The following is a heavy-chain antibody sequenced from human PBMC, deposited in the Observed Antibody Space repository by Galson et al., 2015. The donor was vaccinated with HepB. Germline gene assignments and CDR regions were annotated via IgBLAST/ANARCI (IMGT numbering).Heavy chain of an antibody. Sequence: QSGAEVKEPGESLKISCKGSGYSFTNYWIGWMRQMPGKGLEWMGIIYSGDSHTRYRPSFQGQVTISADKSISTAYLQWSSLKASDSAVYYCARQGLYGDYDYWGQGTLVTVSS. J-gene: IGHJ4*02. CDR3: ARQGLYGDYDY. CDR1: GYSFTNYW. D-gene: IGHD4-17*01. CDR2: IYSGDSHT. V-gene: IGHV5-51*01.